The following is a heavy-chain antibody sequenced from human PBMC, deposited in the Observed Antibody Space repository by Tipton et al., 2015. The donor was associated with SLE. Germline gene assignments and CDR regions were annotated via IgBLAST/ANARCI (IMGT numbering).Heavy chain of an antibody. V-gene: IGHV3-23*01. D-gene: IGHD6-19*01. J-gene: IGHJ4*02. CDR2: ISGSGGST. Sequence: GSLRLSCAASGFTFSSYVMSWVRQAPGKGLEWVSAISGSGGSTYYADSVKGRFTISRDNSKNTLYLQMNSLRAEDTAVYYCAKVAKWLLGSYYFDYWGQGTLVTVSS. CDR3: AKVAKWLLGSYYFDY. CDR1: GFTFSSYV.